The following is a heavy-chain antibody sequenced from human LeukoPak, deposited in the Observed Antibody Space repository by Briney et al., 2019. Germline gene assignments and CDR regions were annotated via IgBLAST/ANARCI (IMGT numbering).Heavy chain of an antibody. CDR3: ARGSFSRYFDWLLS. D-gene: IGHD3-9*01. CDR2: MNPKSGNT. CDR1: GYTFTRYD. V-gene: IGHV1-8*03. Sequence: ASVKVSCRASGYTFTRYDINWVRQATGQGLEWMGWMNPKSGNTGHAQKFQGRVTITRDTSISTVYMELSSLRSGDTAVYYCARGSFSRYFDWLLSWGQGTLVTVSS. J-gene: IGHJ5*02.